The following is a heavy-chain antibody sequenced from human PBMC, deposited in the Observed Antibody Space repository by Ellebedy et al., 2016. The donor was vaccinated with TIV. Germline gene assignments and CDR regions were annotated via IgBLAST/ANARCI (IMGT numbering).Heavy chain of an antibody. D-gene: IGHD1-1*01. CDR3: ARERGNTGDLHY. Sequence: GGSLRLSXAASGFIFSDYAMHWVRQAPGKGLEWVAVVSSEGRVQFYADSVRGRFTISRDNSKNTLFVQMNSLRVEDTAVYYCARERGNTGDLHYWGQGTLATVSS. V-gene: IGHV3-30*04. CDR1: GFIFSDYA. CDR2: VSSEGRVQ. J-gene: IGHJ4*02.